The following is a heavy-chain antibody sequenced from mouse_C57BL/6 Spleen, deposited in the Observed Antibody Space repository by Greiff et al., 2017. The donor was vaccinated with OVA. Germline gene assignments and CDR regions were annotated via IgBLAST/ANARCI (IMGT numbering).Heavy chain of an antibody. CDR3: ARGYYGSSCGFDY. CDR2: INPYNGDT. D-gene: IGHD1-1*01. Sequence: EVKLQESGPELVKPGDSVKISCKASGYSFTGYFMNWVMQSHGKSLEWIGRINPYNGDTFYNQKFKGKATLTVDKSSSTAHMELRSLTSEDSAVYYCARGYYGSSCGFDYWGQGTTLTVSS. J-gene: IGHJ2*01. V-gene: IGHV1-20*01. CDR1: GYSFTGYF.